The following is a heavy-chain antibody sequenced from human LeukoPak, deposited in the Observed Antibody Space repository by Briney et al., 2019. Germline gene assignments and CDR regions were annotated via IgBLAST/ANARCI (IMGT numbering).Heavy chain of an antibody. CDR3: AREWQRLVAGTDFYHYYMDV. CDR1: GDAFSGYY. CDR2: INPVSGGT. D-gene: IGHD2-8*02. V-gene: IGHV1-2*02. J-gene: IGHJ6*03. Sequence: VASVKVSCKVSGDAFSGYYIHWVRQAPGQGPEWMGWINPVSGGTYFAERFQDRVTMTRDTSITTAYMELSRLTSDDTAVYYCAREWQRLVAGTDFYHYYMDVWGKGTTVTVSS.